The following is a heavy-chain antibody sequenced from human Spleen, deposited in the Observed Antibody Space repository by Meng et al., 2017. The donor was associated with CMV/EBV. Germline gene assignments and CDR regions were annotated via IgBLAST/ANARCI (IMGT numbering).Heavy chain of an antibody. Sequence: ASVKVSCKASGYTFTNYDFNWVRQATGQGLEWMGWMNPSTGATGYAQKFQGRVTMTGDTSISTAYMELSSLRSEDTAVYYCARNPPSTGDFDYWGQGTVVTSPQ. V-gene: IGHV1-8*01. CDR2: MNPSTGAT. J-gene: IGHJ4*02. CDR3: ARNPPSTGDFDY. D-gene: IGHD3-10*01. CDR1: GYTFTNYD.